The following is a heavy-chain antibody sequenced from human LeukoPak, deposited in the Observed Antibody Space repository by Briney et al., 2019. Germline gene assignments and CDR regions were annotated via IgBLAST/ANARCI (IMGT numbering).Heavy chain of an antibody. J-gene: IGHJ4*02. Sequence: PGRSLRLSCAASGFTFSSYAMHWVRQAPGKGLEWVAVISYDGSNKYYADSVKGRFTISRDNSKNTLYLQMNSLRAEDTTVYYCARMSQEYSSSWYDYFDYWGQGTLVTVSS. V-gene: IGHV3-30-3*01. CDR2: ISYDGSNK. CDR1: GFTFSSYA. CDR3: ARMSQEYSSSWYDYFDY. D-gene: IGHD6-13*01.